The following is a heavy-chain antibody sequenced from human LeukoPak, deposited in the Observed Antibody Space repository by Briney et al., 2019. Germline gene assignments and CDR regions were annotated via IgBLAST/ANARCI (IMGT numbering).Heavy chain of an antibody. J-gene: IGHJ4*02. CDR1: GGSISSGSYD. D-gene: IGHD5-24*01. CDR2: SYTIEST. CDR3: AREVEMATIY. V-gene: IGHV4-61*02. Sequence: SQTLSLTCTVSGGSISSGSYDWSWIRQPAGMGLEWSGRSYTIESTNYNPSLKSRVTISVDTSKNQFSLKLSSVTAADTAVYYCAREVEMATIYWGQGTLVTVSS.